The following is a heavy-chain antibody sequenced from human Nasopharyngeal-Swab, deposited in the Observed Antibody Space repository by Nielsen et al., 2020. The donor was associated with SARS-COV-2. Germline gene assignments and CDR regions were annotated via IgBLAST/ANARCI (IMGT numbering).Heavy chain of an antibody. Sequence: SETLSLTCIVSGDSITKYYWSWIRQPPGKGLEWIGEINHSGSTNYNPPPKSRVTIAVDTSKNQFSLKLSSVTAADTAVYYCARRGQLWSPDGLGYWGQGTLVTVSS. CDR2: INHSGST. CDR3: ARRGQLWSPDGLGY. D-gene: IGHD5-18*01. J-gene: IGHJ4*02. CDR1: GDSITKYY. V-gene: IGHV4-34*01.